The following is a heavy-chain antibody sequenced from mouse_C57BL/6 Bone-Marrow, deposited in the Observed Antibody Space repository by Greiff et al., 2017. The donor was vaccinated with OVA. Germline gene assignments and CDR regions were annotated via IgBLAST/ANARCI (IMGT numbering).Heavy chain of an antibody. CDR3: ARSYYSNYVGFAY. J-gene: IGHJ3*01. CDR2: SNLNYGTI. V-gene: IGHV1-39*01. CDR1: GYSFTDYN. Sequence: EVQLQQSGPELVKPGASVKISCKASGYSFTDYNMNWVKQSNGKSLEWIGVSNLNYGTISYNQKLKGKATLTVDQSSSTAYMQLNSLTSEDSAVYYCARSYYSNYVGFAYWGQGTLVTVSA. D-gene: IGHD2-5*01.